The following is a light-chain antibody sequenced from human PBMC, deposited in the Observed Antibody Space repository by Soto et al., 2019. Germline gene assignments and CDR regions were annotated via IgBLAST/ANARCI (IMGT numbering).Light chain of an antibody. CDR3: QHLNGYPRT. Sequence: DIQLTQSPSFLSASVGDRVTITCWASQGISSYLAWYQQKPGKAPKLLIYAASTLQSGVPSSFSGSGSGTEFTLTISSLQPEDFATYYCQHLNGYPRTFGQGTKVEIK. J-gene: IGKJ1*01. V-gene: IGKV1-9*01. CDR2: AAS. CDR1: QGISSY.